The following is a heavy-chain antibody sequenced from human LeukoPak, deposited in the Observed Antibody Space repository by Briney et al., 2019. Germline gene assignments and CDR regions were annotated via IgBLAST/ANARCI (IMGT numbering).Heavy chain of an antibody. D-gene: IGHD3-10*02. V-gene: IGHV3-7*01. J-gene: IGHJ6*04. Sequence: GGSLRLSCAASGFTLSSYWMSWVRQAPGKGLEWVANIKQDGSEKYYVDSVKGRFTISRDNARNSLYLQMISLRAEDTAVYYCAELGITMIGGVWGKGTTVTIPS. CDR2: IKQDGSEK. CDR3: AELGITMIGGV. CDR1: GFTLSSYW.